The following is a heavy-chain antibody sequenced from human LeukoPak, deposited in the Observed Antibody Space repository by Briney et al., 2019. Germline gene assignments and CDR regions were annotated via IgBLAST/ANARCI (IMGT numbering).Heavy chain of an antibody. CDR2: INAGNGNT. Sequence: ASVKVSCKASGGTFISYAISWVRQAPGQRLEWMGWINAGNGNTKYSQKFQGRVTITRDTSASTAYMELSSLRSEDTAVYYCARVTVGASSRFDPWGQGTLVTVSS. V-gene: IGHV1-3*01. CDR3: ARVTVGASSRFDP. CDR1: GGTFISYA. D-gene: IGHD1-26*01. J-gene: IGHJ5*02.